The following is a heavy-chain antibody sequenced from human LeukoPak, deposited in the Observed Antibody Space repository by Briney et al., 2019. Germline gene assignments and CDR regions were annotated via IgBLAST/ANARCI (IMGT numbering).Heavy chain of an antibody. J-gene: IGHJ4*02. V-gene: IGHV3-43*01. CDR3: ARLANAAAGADY. Sequence: GGSLRLSCAASGFTFDDYTMHWVRQAPGKGLEWVSLISWDGHNTYYADSVKGRFTISRDNSKNSLYLQMNSLRADDTAVYYCARLANAAAGADYWGQGTLVTVST. D-gene: IGHD6-13*01. CDR1: GFTFDDYT. CDR2: ISWDGHNT.